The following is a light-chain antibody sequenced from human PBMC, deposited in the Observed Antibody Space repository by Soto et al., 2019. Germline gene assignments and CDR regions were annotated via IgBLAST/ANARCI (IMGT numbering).Light chain of an antibody. Sequence: EIVLTHSPGTLSLSPWERATLSFRASQSFRGLLAWYQQRPGQAPRLLIYDAYNRATGIPPRFSGSGSGTDFTLTISSLEPEDSAVYYCQQRHMWPIKFGQGTRLEIK. V-gene: IGKV3-11*01. CDR1: QSFRGL. CDR2: DAY. J-gene: IGKJ5*01. CDR3: QQRHMWPIK.